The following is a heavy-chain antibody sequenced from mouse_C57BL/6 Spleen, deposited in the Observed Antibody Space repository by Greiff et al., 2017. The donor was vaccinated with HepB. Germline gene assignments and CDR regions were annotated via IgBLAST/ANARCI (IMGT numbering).Heavy chain of an antibody. D-gene: IGHD3-3*01. V-gene: IGHV1-81*01. CDR1: GYTFTSYG. CDR2: IYPRSGNT. Sequence: VKLVESGAELARPGASVKLSCKASGYTFTSYGISWVKQRTGQGLEWIGEIYPRSGNTYYNEKFKGKATLTADKSSSTAYMELRSLTSEDSAVYFCARWGDDYFDYWGQGTTLTVSS. CDR3: ARWGDDYFDY. J-gene: IGHJ2*01.